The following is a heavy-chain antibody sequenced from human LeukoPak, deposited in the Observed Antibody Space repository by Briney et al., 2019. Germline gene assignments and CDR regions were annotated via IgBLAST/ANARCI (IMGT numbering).Heavy chain of an antibody. CDR1: GYSFTSYW. D-gene: IGHD6-19*01. CDR3: ARLPYSSGWDYYYYGMDV. J-gene: IGHJ6*02. CDR2: IYPGDSDT. Sequence: GESLKISCKGSGYSFTSYWIGWGRQMPGKGLEWMGIIYPGDSDTRYSPSFQGQVTISADKSISTAYLQWSSLKASDTAMYYCARLPYSSGWDYYYYGMDVWGQGTTVTVYS. V-gene: IGHV5-51*01.